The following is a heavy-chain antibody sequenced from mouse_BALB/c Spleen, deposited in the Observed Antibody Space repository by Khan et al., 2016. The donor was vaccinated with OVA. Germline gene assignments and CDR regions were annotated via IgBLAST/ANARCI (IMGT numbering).Heavy chain of an antibody. D-gene: IGHD3-3*01. V-gene: IGHV1-18*01. J-gene: IGHJ4*01. CDR3: TRDAGRY. CDR2: INPKNGGT. Sequence: VQLQQSGPELVKPGASVKISCKTSGYTFSEYTVHWVKQSLGKSLDWIGVINPKNGGTAYNQKFKGKATLTVDKSSSTAYMEFRSLTSEDSAVYSCTRDAGRYWGQGTSVTVAA. CDR1: GYTFSEYT.